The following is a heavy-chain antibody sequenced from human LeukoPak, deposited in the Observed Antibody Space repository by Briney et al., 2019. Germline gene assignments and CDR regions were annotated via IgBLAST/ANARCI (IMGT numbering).Heavy chain of an antibody. Sequence: PSETLSLTCAVYGGSFSGYYWSWIRQPPGKGLEWIGEINHSGSTNYNPSLKSRVTISVDTSKNQFSLKLSSVTAADTAVYYCARALYYYDSSGYYPWSYYYYMDVWGKGTTVTISS. CDR1: GGSFSGYY. CDR2: INHSGST. J-gene: IGHJ6*03. CDR3: ARALYYYDSSGYYPWSYYYYMDV. V-gene: IGHV4-34*01. D-gene: IGHD3-22*01.